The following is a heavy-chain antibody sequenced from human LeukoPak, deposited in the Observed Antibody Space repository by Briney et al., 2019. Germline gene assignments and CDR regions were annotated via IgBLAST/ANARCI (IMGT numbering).Heavy chain of an antibody. D-gene: IGHD3-9*01. CDR3: LRNFVDAFYI. Sequence: PGLSLTLSCAASGFSFHNYGMQWVRQAPGKELKWVAVIWYYGSNKYYADSVKGRFTISRDNSKNTLYLQMNSLRAEDTAVYYCLRNFVDAFYIWGPGKMVTVSS. CDR1: GFSFHNYG. CDR2: IWYYGSNK. V-gene: IGHV3-33*01. J-gene: IGHJ3*02.